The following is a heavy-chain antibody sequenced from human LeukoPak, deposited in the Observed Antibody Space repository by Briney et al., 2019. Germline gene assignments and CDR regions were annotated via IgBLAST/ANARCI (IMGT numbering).Heavy chain of an antibody. CDR1: GFTFSSYE. J-gene: IGHJ6*02. CDR3: AREMGVNYYGSGSYQYYYYGMDV. V-gene: IGHV3-48*03. Sequence: PGGSLRLSCAASGFTFSSYEMNWVRQAPGQGLEWVSYINSSGSTISYADSVKCRFTISRDNAKNQLYLQMNSLRAKDTAVYYCAREMGVNYYGSGSYQYYYYGMDVWGQGTTVTVSS. D-gene: IGHD3-10*01. CDR2: INSSGSTI.